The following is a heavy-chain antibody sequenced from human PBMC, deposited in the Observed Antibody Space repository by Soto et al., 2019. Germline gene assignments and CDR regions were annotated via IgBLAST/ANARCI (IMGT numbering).Heavy chain of an antibody. CDR3: ARGCSGGSCYSPYYYYGMDV. D-gene: IGHD2-15*01. V-gene: IGHV1-18*01. J-gene: IGHJ6*02. CDR2: ISAYNGNT. CDR1: GYTFTSYG. Sequence: GASVKVSCKASGYTFTSYGIGWVRQAPGQGLEWMGWISAYNGNTNYAQKLQGRVTMTTDTSTSTAYMELRSLRSDDTAVYYCARGCSGGSCYSPYYYYGMDVWGQGTTVTVSS.